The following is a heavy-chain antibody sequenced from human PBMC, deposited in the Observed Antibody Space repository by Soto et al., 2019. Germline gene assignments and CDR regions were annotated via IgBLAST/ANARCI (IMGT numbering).Heavy chain of an antibody. J-gene: IGHJ4*02. V-gene: IGHV3-23*01. D-gene: IGHD3-9*01. CDR1: GVTFSSYA. CDR2: ISGSGGST. Sequence: GGSLRLSCAASGVTFSSYAMSWVRQAPGKGLEWVSAISGSGGSTYYADSVKGRFTISRDNSKNTLYLQMNSLRAEDTAVYYCAKGPEWVYFDCLYYFDYWGQGTLVTVSS. CDR3: AKGPEWVYFDCLYYFDY.